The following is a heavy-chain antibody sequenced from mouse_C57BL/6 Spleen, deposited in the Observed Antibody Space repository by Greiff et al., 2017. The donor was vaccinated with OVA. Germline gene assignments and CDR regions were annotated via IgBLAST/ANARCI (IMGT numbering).Heavy chain of an antibody. Sequence: VQLQQSGPELVKPGASVKLSCKASGYTFTDYYMNWVKQSHGKSLEWIGDINPNSGGTSYNQKFKGKATLTVDKSSSTAYMELRSLTSEDAADDYCAEVSWSGYAMGDWGQGTSVTVSS. V-gene: IGHV1-26*01. CDR3: AEVSWSGYAMGD. CDR2: INPNSGGT. CDR1: GYTFTDYY. D-gene: IGHD1-1*01. J-gene: IGHJ4*01.